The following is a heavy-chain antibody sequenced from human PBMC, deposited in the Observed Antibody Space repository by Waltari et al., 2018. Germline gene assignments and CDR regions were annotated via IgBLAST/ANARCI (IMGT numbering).Heavy chain of an antibody. CDR1: GDTFSKFT. D-gene: IGHD3-3*01. CDR2: IIPLSGTT. J-gene: IGHJ4*02. CDR3: ASRPPLGGIHFVFDY. V-gene: IGHV1-69*05. Sequence: VQLVQSGAEVKKPGSSVEVSCKLSGDTFSKFTTISWVRQTPGQGLEWMGGIIPLSGTTQYAQKFQGRAFITTDRFTNTAYVQLTSLRFDDTAVYYCASRPPLGGIHFVFDYWGQGTLVTVSS.